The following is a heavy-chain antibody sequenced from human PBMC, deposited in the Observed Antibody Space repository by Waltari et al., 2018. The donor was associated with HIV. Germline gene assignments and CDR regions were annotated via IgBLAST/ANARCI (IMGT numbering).Heavy chain of an antibody. CDR2: SIAPGYST. D-gene: IGHD3-22*01. V-gene: IGHV3-23*01. CDR3: ASYLHGSYKPPFDN. CDR1: GLTFSNFV. Sequence: EVQMLESGGGLVQPGGSLRLSCAASGLTFSNFVMAWVRRAPGKGLEWVASIAPGYSTFDADSVKGRFTISRDTSKNTHFLQMNNLGADDTAMYYCASYLHGSYKPPFDNWGQGTLVTVSS. J-gene: IGHJ4*02.